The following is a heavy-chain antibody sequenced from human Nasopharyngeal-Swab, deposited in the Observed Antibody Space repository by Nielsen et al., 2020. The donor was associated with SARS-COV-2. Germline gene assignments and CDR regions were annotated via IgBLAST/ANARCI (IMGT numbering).Heavy chain of an antibody. CDR1: GLTFSSYS. Sequence: GGSLRLSCEASGLTFSSYSMNWVRQAPGKGLEWVSSISSSSSYIYYADSVKGRFTISRDNAKNSLYLQMNSLRAEDTAVYYCARDWGLGYCSGGSCYSNSMQAFDIWGQGTMVTVSS. J-gene: IGHJ3*02. CDR2: ISSSSSYI. V-gene: IGHV3-21*01. D-gene: IGHD2-15*01. CDR3: ARDWGLGYCSGGSCYSNSMQAFDI.